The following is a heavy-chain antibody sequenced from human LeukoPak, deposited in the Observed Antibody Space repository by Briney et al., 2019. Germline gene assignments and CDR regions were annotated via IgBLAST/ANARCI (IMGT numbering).Heavy chain of an antibody. CDR3: AAPCSGGILNCYYYGMDV. V-gene: IGHV1-18*01. J-gene: IGHJ6*02. CDR2: ISAYNGNT. D-gene: IGHD2-15*01. CDR1: GYTFTSYG. Sequence: ASVTVSCKASGYTFTSYGISWVRQAPGQGLEWMGWISAYNGNTNYAQKLQGRVTMTTDTSTSTAYMELSSLRSEDTAVYYCAAPCSGGILNCYYYGMDVWGQGTTVTVSS.